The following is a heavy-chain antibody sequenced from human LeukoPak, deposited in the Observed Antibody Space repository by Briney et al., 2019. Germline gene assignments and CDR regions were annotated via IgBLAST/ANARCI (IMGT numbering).Heavy chain of an antibody. V-gene: IGHV3-48*03. Sequence: GGSLRLSCAASRFTFSNYDMNWVRQAPGKGLEWVSYISGSGNTIYYADSVKGRFTISRDNAKNSLYLQMNSLRAEDTAVYYCARVGLTADYWGQGTLVTVSS. CDR1: RFTFSNYD. CDR3: ARVGLTADY. D-gene: IGHD7-27*01. J-gene: IGHJ4*02. CDR2: ISGSGNTI.